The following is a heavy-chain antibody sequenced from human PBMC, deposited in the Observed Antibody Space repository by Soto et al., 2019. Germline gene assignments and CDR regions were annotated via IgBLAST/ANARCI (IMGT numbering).Heavy chain of an antibody. J-gene: IGHJ2*01. Sequence: QVQLVQSGAEVKKPGSSGKVSCKASGGTFSSYTISWVRQAPGQGLEWMGRIIPILGIANYAQKFQGRVTGTADKSTSTAYMELGSLSSEDTAVYYCARGIYGVYNWYFDLWGRGTLVTVSS. CDR3: ARGIYGVYNWYFDL. D-gene: IGHD4-17*01. CDR1: GGTFSSYT. V-gene: IGHV1-69*02. CDR2: IIPILGIA.